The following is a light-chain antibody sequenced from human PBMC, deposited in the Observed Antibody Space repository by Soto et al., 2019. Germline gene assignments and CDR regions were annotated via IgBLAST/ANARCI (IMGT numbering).Light chain of an antibody. CDR3: SSYTTSSTVA. J-gene: IGLJ2*01. CDR1: SSDIGGYNY. CDR2: EVS. Sequence: QSVLTQSASVSGSPGQSITISCTGTSSDIGGYNYVSWYQQHPDKAPKLMIFEVSNRPSGVSNRFSGSKSGNTASLTISGLLPEDEADYYCSSYTTSSTVAVGGGTKLTVL. V-gene: IGLV2-14*01.